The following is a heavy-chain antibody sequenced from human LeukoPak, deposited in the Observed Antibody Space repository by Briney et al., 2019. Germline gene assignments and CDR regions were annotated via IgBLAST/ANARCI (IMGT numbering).Heavy chain of an antibody. V-gene: IGHV1-18*01. CDR3: ARDWNDYDYVWGSYREASFDL. Sequence: VASVKVSCKASGYTFTSYGISWVRQAPGQGLEWMGWISAYNGNTNYAQKLQGRVTMTTDTSTSTAYMELRSLRSDDTAVYYCARDWNDYDYVWGSYREASFDLWGRGTLVTVSS. CDR2: ISAYNGNT. D-gene: IGHD3-16*02. J-gene: IGHJ2*01. CDR1: GYTFTSYG.